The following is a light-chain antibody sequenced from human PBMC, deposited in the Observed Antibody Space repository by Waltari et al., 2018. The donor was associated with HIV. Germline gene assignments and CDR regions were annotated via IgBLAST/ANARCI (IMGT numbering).Light chain of an antibody. J-gene: IGLJ2*01. CDR3: QVWDSSSGVV. CDR2: DDS. CDR1: DIESKV. Sequence: SYVLTQSPSVSVAPGKTARIPCGGNDIESKVVHWYQQKPGQAPLLVIYDDSDRPSGRSERFSGSNSGNTATLTISRVEAGDEAAYYCQVWDSSSGVVFGGGTNLTVL. V-gene: IGLV3-21*04.